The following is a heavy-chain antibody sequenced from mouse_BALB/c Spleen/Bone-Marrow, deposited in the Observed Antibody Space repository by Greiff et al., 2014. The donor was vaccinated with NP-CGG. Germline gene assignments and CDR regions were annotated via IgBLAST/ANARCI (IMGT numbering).Heavy chain of an antibody. CDR1: GYTFTDYA. CDR2: ISTYSGNT. V-gene: IGHV1-67*01. CDR3: ARGSYYDPAWFAY. Sequence: VQLQQSGPELVRPGVSVKISCKGSGYTFTDYAMHWVKQSHAMSLEWIGVISTYSGNTNYNQKFKGKATMTVDKSSSTAYMELARLTSEDSAIYYCARGSYYDPAWFAYWGQGTLVTVSA. D-gene: IGHD2-4*01. J-gene: IGHJ3*01.